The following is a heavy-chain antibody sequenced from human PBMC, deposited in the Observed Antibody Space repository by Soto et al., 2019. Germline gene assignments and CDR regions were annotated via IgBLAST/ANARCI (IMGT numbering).Heavy chain of an antibody. J-gene: IGHJ6*02. D-gene: IGHD6-13*01. CDR3: AREIAAAGGSYYYYYGMDV. CDR1: GYTFTSYY. Sequence: ASVKVSCKASGYTFTSYYMHWVRQAPGQGLEWMGIINPSGGGTTYAQKFQGRVTMTRDTSTSTVYMELINLRSEDTAVYYCAREIAAAGGSYYYYYGMDVWGQGTTVTVSS. V-gene: IGHV1-46*01. CDR2: INPSGGGT.